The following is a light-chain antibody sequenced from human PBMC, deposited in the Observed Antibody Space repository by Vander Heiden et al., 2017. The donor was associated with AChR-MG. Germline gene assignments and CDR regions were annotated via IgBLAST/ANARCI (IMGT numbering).Light chain of an antibody. Sequence: DIVMTQSPDSLAVSLGERATINCKSTQGVSYSSNKENYLAWYQQKPRQPPKLLLYWASTRESGVPDRFSASASGTDFTLTISSVQAEDVTVYYCPQCVNAPGYTFGRGTKVELK. V-gene: IGKV4-1*01. CDR2: WAS. CDR3: PQCVNAPGYT. CDR1: QGVSYSSNKENY. J-gene: IGKJ2*01.